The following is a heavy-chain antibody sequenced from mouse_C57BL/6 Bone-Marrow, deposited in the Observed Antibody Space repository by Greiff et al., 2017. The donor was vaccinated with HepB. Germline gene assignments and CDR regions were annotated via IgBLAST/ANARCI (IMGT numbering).Heavy chain of an antibody. CDR2: IRNKANGYTT. Sequence: EVQLQESGGGLVQPGGSLSLSCAASGFTFTDYYMSWVRQPPGKALEWLGFIRNKANGYTTEYSASVKGRFTISRDNSQSILYLQMNALRAEDSATYYCASQLGFAYWGQGTLVTVSA. CDR3: ASQLGFAY. V-gene: IGHV7-3*01. J-gene: IGHJ3*01. D-gene: IGHD4-1*02. CDR1: GFTFTDYY.